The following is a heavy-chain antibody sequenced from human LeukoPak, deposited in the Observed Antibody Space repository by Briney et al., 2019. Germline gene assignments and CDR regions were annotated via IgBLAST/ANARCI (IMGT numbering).Heavy chain of an antibody. Sequence: KPGGSLRLSCTASGLTFSTSGFNWVRQAPGTGLEWVASIGPTGSDRYHADSIKGRFTISRDNANNFLYLQMNSLRAEDTAVYYCATETNGRHYDYWGQGTLLTVSS. D-gene: IGHD1-14*01. CDR1: GLTFSTSG. CDR3: ATETNGRHYDY. J-gene: IGHJ4*02. V-gene: IGHV3-21*06. CDR2: IGPTGSDR.